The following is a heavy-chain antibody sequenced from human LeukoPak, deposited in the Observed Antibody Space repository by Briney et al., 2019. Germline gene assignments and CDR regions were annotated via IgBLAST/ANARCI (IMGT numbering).Heavy chain of an antibody. J-gene: IGHJ4*02. Sequence: ATVKVSCKASGYTFTNNFMHWARQAPGQGLEWIGIINPSGDNTWYAQKFQGRVTMTRDTSISTAYMELSRLRSDDTAVYYCARGGAAAGILFDYWGQGTLVTVSS. CDR2: INPSGDNT. D-gene: IGHD6-13*01. CDR1: GYTFTNNF. CDR3: ARGGAAAGILFDY. V-gene: IGHV1-46*01.